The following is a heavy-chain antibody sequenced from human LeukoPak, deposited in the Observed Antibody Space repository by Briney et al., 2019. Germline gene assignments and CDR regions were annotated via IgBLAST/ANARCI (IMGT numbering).Heavy chain of an antibody. CDR3: ARLRAPLDSYPLDY. Sequence: SETLSLTCAVYGGSFREYYWSWIRQPPGKGLEWIGEINHTGGTNYNPSLKSRVIISVDMSQNQFSLKLTSVTAADTAVYYCARLRAPLDSYPLDYWGQGILVTVSS. V-gene: IGHV4-34*01. D-gene: IGHD5-18*01. J-gene: IGHJ4*02. CDR2: INHTGGT. CDR1: GGSFREYY.